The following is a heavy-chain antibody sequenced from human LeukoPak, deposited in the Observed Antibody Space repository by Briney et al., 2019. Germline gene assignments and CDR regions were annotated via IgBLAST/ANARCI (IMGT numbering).Heavy chain of an antibody. V-gene: IGHV3-66*01. J-gene: IGHJ4*02. CDR1: GFTFSDYA. Sequence: PGGSLRLSCAASGFTFSDYAMSWVRQAPGKGLEWVSLIDSAGSTYYADAVKGRFIISRDNYKNTVYLQMNSLRAEDTAVYYCARGVRPGIAAAYFWGQGTLVTVSS. CDR2: IDSAGST. CDR3: ARGVRPGIAAAYF. D-gene: IGHD6-13*01.